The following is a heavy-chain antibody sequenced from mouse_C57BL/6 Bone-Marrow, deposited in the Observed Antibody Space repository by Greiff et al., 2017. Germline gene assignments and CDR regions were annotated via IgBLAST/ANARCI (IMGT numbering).Heavy chain of an antibody. CDR3: SAYYGSSPWFAY. Sequence: EVMLVESGGGLVQPGGSMKLSCAASGFTFSDDWMDWVRQSPEKGLEWVAEIGNKANNHATYYAESVKGRFTISRDDSKSSVYLQMNSLRAEDTGIYYCSAYYGSSPWFAYWGQGTLVTVSA. CDR1: GFTFSDDW. D-gene: IGHD1-1*01. J-gene: IGHJ3*01. CDR2: IGNKANNHAT. V-gene: IGHV6-6*01.